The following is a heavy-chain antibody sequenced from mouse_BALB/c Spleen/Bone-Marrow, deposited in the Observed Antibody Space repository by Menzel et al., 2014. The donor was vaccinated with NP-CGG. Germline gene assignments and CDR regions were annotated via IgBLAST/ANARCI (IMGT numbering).Heavy chain of an antibody. CDR2: IVPANGNT. D-gene: IGHD1-2*01. J-gene: IGHJ2*01. CDR3: ARYYCGYYFDY. Sequence: EVQLQQSGAEPVKPGASVKLSCTASGFNIKDTYMHWVKQRPEQGLEWNGKIVPANGNTKYDPKFQGKATITADTSSNTAYLQLSSLTSEDTAVYCCARYYCGYYFDYWGQGTTLTVSS. V-gene: IGHV14-3*02. CDR1: GFNIKDTY.